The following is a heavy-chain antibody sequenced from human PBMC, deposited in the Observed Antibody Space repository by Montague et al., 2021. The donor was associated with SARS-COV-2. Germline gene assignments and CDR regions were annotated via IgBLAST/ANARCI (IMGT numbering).Heavy chain of an antibody. CDR1: GDSVSSNSVA. D-gene: IGHD6-13*01. CDR3: ARDRDLSSWDY. Sequence: CAISGDSVSSNSVAWNWIRQSPSRGLEWLGRTYYRPKWFNEYAVSVKSRITINPDTSKNQFSLQLNSVTPEDTAMYYCARDRDLSSWDYWGQGTLVTVSS. J-gene: IGHJ4*02. CDR2: TYYRPKWFN. V-gene: IGHV6-1*01.